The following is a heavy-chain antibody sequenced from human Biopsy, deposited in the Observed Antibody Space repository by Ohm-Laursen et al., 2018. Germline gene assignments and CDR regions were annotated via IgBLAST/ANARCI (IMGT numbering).Heavy chain of an antibody. Sequence: SQTLSLTCAVYGGSLSGYYWTWIRQPPGKGLEWIGDVYYSGSTNRNPSLKSRVTILVDTSKNQFSLKLNSVTAADTAVYYCGRREVVITHDAFDTWGQGTMVTVSS. V-gene: IGHV4-59*08. CDR3: GRREVVITHDAFDT. CDR1: GGSLSGYY. D-gene: IGHD3-22*01. CDR2: VYYSGST. J-gene: IGHJ3*02.